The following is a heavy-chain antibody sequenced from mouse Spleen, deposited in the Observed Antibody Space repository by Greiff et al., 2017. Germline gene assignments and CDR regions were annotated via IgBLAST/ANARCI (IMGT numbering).Heavy chain of an antibody. Sequence: QVQLQQPGAELVMPGASVKLSCKASGYTFTSYWMHWVKQRPGQGLEWIGEIDPSDSYTNYNQKFKGKATLTVDKSSSTAYMQLSSLTSEDSAVYYCARDWDGYWGQGTTLTVSS. D-gene: IGHD4-1*01. J-gene: IGHJ2*01. CDR3: ARDWDGY. CDR2: IDPSDSYT. V-gene: IGHV1-69*01. CDR1: GYTFTSYW.